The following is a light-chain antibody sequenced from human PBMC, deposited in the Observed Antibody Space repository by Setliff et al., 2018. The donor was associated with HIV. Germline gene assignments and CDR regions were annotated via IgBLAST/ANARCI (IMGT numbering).Light chain of an antibody. CDR2: RYN. CDR3: QSYDSSLSVSV. V-gene: IGLV1-40*01. CDR1: SSNIGAGYD. Sequence: QSVLTQPPSVSGAPGQRVTTSCTGSSSNIGAGYDVHWYQQRPGTAPKLLIYRYNNRPSGVPDRISGSKSGTSASLAITGLQVEDEAEYYCQSYDSSLSVSVFGSGTKVTVL. J-gene: IGLJ1*01.